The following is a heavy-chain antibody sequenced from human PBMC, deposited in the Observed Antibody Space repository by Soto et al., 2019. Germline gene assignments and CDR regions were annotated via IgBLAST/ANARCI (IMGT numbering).Heavy chain of an antibody. J-gene: IGHJ6*03. Sequence: GGSLRLSCAASGFTFDDYGMSWVRQAPGKGLEWVSGINWNGGSTGYADSVKGRFTISRDNAKNSLYLQMNSLRAEDTALYHCARDADTMVRGVIISFHMDVWGKGTTVTVSS. CDR1: GFTFDDYG. D-gene: IGHD3-10*01. CDR2: INWNGGST. CDR3: ARDADTMVRGVIISFHMDV. V-gene: IGHV3-20*01.